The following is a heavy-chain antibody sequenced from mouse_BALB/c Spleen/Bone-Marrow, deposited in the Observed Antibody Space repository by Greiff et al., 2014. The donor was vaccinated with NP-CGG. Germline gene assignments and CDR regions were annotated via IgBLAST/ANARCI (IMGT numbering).Heavy chain of an antibody. CDR1: GFNIKDTY. CDR3: ARWEYYAMDY. D-gene: IGHD4-1*01. Sequence: VQLQQSGAELVKPGASVKLSCTASGFNIKDTYMHWVKQRPEQGLEWIGRIEPGNGNTKYDPKFQGKATITADTSSNTAYLQLSSLTSEDTAVYYCARWEYYAMDYWGQGTTVTVSS. V-gene: IGHV14-3*02. J-gene: IGHJ4*01. CDR2: IEPGNGNT.